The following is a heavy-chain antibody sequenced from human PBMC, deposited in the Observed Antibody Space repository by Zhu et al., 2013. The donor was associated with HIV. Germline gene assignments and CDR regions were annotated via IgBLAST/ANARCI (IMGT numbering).Heavy chain of an antibody. D-gene: IGHD3-3*01. J-gene: IGHJ5*02. CDR2: ISAYNGNT. V-gene: IGHV1-18*01. CDR3: ARVLRRTFGVVIIRGGCSDP. Sequence: QVQLVQSGAEVKKPGASVKVSCKASGYTFTSYGISWVRQAPGQGLEWMGWISAYNGNTNYAQKLQGRVTMTTDTSTSTAYMELRSLRSDDTAVYYCARVLRRTFGVVIIRGGCSDPWGQGTLVTVSS. CDR1: GYTFTSYG.